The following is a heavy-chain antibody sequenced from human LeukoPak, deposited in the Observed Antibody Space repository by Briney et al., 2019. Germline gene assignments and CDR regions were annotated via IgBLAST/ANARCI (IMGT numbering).Heavy chain of an antibody. D-gene: IGHD4-4*01. CDR1: GGSFSGYY. Sequence: SGTPFLTCAVYGGSFSGYYWRWIRQPPGEGVEGVGGNNHSGSTNYNPSLKSRVTISVDTSKNQYSLKLSSVTAADTAVYYCARAYSNFPYYYYYYGMDVWGQGTTVTVSS. CDR2: NNHSGST. CDR3: ARAYSNFPYYYYYYGMDV. J-gene: IGHJ6*02. V-gene: IGHV4-34*01.